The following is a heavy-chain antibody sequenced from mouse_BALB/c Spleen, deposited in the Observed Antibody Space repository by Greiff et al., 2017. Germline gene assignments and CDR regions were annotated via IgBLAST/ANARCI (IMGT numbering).Heavy chain of an antibody. CDR2: INPSTGYT. CDR1: GYTFTSYW. CDR3: ARTLRLDY. V-gene: IGHV1-7*01. Sequence: QVHVKQSGAELAKPGASVKMSCKASGYTFTSYWMHWVKQRPGQGLEWIGYINPSTGYTEYNQKFKDKATLTADKSSSTAYMQLSSLTSEDSAVYYCARTLRLDYWGQGTTLTVSS. D-gene: IGHD1-2*01. J-gene: IGHJ2*01.